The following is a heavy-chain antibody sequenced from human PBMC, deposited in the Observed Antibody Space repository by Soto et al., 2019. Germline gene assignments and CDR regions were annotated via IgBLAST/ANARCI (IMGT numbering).Heavy chain of an antibody. J-gene: IGHJ4*02. V-gene: IGHV3-48*03. CDR1: GFTFSSYE. CDR3: ARDSLTSAPDY. Sequence: GGSLRLSCAASGFTFSSYEMNWVRQAPGKGLEWVSYISSSGSTIYYADSVKGRLTISRDNAKNSLYLQMNSLRAEDTAVYYCARDSLTSAPDYWGQGTLVTVSS. CDR2: ISSSGSTI.